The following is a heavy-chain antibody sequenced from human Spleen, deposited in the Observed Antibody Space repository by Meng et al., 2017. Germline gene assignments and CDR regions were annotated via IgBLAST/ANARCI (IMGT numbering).Heavy chain of an antibody. CDR1: GYSITSGYY. D-gene: IGHD4-17*01. CDR3: VRRLIDYGDHGAFDI. V-gene: IGHV4-38-2*01. Sequence: GSLRLSCAVSGYSITSGYYWGWVRQPPGKGLEWIGTFYHSGSAYYNPSLKSRVTISLDASKNQFSLKLSSVTAADTAVYYCVRRLIDYGDHGAFDIWGQGTMVTVSS. CDR2: FYHSGSA. J-gene: IGHJ3*02.